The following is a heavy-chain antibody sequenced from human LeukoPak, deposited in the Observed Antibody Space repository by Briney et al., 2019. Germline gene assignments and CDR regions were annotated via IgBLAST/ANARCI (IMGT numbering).Heavy chain of an antibody. V-gene: IGHV1-24*01. J-gene: IGHJ4*02. Sequence: GASVKVSCKVSGYTLTELSMHWGRQAPGKGLEWVGGFDPEDGETIYAQKFQGRVTMTEDTSTDTAYMELSSLRSEDTAVYYCAGQLWSGYYFDYWGQGTLVTVSS. D-gene: IGHD5-18*01. CDR1: GYTLTELS. CDR3: AGQLWSGYYFDY. CDR2: FDPEDGET.